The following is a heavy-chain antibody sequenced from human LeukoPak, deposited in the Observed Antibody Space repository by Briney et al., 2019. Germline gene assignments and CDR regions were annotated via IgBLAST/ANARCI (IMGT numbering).Heavy chain of an antibody. Sequence: GGSLRLSCAASGFTFSSYAMSWVRQAPGKGLEWVSAISGSGGSTYYADSVKGRFTISRDNSKNTLYLQMNSLRAEDTAVYYCAKLRESGTTRGCFDYWGQGTLVTVSS. D-gene: IGHD1-26*01. CDR2: ISGSGGST. V-gene: IGHV3-23*01. J-gene: IGHJ4*02. CDR3: AKLRESGTTRGCFDY. CDR1: GFTFSSYA.